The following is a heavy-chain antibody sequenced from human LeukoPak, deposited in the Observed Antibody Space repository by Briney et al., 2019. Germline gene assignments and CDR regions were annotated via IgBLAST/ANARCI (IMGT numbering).Heavy chain of an antibody. CDR3: ARVNVPYGDYVVDY. V-gene: IGHV1-2*02. J-gene: IGHJ4*02. CDR1: GYTFTGYY. Sequence: ASVKVSCKASGYTFTGYYMQWVRQAPGQGLEWMGWINPNSGGTNYAQKFQGRVTMTRDTSISTAYMELSRLRSDDTAVYYCARVNVPYGDYVVDYWGQGTLVTVSS. CDR2: INPNSGGT. D-gene: IGHD4-17*01.